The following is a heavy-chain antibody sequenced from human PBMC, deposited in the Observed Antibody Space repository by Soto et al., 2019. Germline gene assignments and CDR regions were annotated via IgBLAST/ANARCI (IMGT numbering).Heavy chain of an antibody. CDR2: ISYDGSNK. CDR3: AKDRDFDSSGLRFDP. Sequence: SGGSLRLSCSASGVTFSSYGMHWVRQAPGKGLEWVAVISYDGSNKYYADSVKGRFTISRDNSKNTLYLQMNSLRAEDTAVYYCAKDRDFDSSGLRFDPWGQGTLVTVPS. D-gene: IGHD3-22*01. CDR1: GVTFSSYG. J-gene: IGHJ5*02. V-gene: IGHV3-30*18.